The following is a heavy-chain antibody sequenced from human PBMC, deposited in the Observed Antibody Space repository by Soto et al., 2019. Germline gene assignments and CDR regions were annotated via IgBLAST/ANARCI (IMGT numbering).Heavy chain of an antibody. D-gene: IGHD2-15*01. V-gene: IGHV3-30-3*01. CDR1: GFTFSSYA. CDR2: ISYDGSNK. J-gene: IGHJ6*02. Sequence: GGSLRLSCAASGFTFSSYAMHWVRQAPGKGLEWVAVISYDGSNKYYADSVKGRFTISRDNSKNTLYLQMNSLRAEDTAVYYCASDRKYCSGGSCYPYYGMDVWGHWTTVTV. CDR3: ASDRKYCSGGSCYPYYGMDV.